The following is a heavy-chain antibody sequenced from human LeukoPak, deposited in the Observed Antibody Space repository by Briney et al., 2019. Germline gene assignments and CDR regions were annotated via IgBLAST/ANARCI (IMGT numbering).Heavy chain of an antibody. Sequence: GGSLRLSCAASGFTFSSYWMSWVRQAPGKGLEWVANIKQDGSEKYYVDSVKGRFTISRDNAKNSLYLQMNSLRAEDTAAYYCARDYGDYGNYYGMDVWGQGTTVTVSS. CDR1: GFTFSSYW. CDR2: IKQDGSEK. V-gene: IGHV3-7*03. D-gene: IGHD4-17*01. CDR3: ARDYGDYGNYYGMDV. J-gene: IGHJ6*02.